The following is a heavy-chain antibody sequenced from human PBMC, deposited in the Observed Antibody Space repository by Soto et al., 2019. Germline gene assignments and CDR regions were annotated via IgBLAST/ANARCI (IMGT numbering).Heavy chain of an antibody. Sequence: SETLSLTCAVSGGSISSSNWWSWVRQPPGKGLEWIGEIYHSGSTNYNPSLKSRVTISVDKSKNQFSLKLSSVTAADTAVYYCARAPAAATNWFDPWGQGTLVTVSS. V-gene: IGHV4-4*02. CDR1: GGSISSSNW. J-gene: IGHJ5*02. CDR2: IYHSGST. CDR3: ARAPAAATNWFDP. D-gene: IGHD6-13*01.